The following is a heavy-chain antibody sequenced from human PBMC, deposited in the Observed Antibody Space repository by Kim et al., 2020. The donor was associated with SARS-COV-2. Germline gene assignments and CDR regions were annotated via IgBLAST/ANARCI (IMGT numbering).Heavy chain of an antibody. CDR1: GFTFKTYT. Sequence: GGSLRLSCAASGFTFKTYTMYWLRQAPGMGLVWVSRITSDGSDTSYADSVKDRFTISRDNANNRLYLQMNSLSAEDTAIYYCSRGHYGPDYWGQGTLVTVSS. D-gene: IGHD3-10*01. CDR3: SRGHYGPDY. V-gene: IGHV3-74*01. CDR2: ITSDGSDT. J-gene: IGHJ4*02.